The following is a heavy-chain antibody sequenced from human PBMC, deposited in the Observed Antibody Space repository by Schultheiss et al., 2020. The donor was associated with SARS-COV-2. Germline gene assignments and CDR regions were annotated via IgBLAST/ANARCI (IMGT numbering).Heavy chain of an antibody. CDR1: GYVFMNFG. J-gene: IGHJ4*02. CDR3: ARNGAARDSSGHYYGY. D-gene: IGHD3-22*01. CDR2: ISPHNGNT. Sequence: GESLKISCKASGYVFMNFGITWVRLAPGQGLEWMGWISPHNGNTKYAQELQGRVTMTTDTSTSTAYMELRSLRSDDTAVYYCARNGAARDSSGHYYGYWGQGTLVTVSS. V-gene: IGHV1-18*01.